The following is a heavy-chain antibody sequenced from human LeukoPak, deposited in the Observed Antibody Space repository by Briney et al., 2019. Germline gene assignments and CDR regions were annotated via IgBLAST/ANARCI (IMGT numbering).Heavy chain of an antibody. Sequence: PGGSLRLSCAASGFTFSSYAMRWVRQAPGKGLEWVAVISYDGSNKYYADSVKGRFTISRDNSKNTLYLQMNSLRAEDTAVYYCARDWSPTVTTPLNWFDPWGQGTLVTVSS. D-gene: IGHD4-17*01. V-gene: IGHV3-30-3*01. CDR1: GFTFSSYA. CDR3: ARDWSPTVTTPLNWFDP. J-gene: IGHJ5*02. CDR2: ISYDGSNK.